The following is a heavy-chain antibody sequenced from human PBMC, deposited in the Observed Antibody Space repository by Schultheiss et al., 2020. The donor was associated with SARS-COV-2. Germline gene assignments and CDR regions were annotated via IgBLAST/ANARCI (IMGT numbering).Heavy chain of an antibody. D-gene: IGHD6-19*01. J-gene: IGHJ4*02. CDR1: GGSFSGHY. V-gene: IGHV4-34*01. CDR2: INHSGST. Sequence: SETLSLTCAVFGGSFSGHYWSWIRQSPGKGLDWIGEINHSGSTNYNPSLKSRVTISVDTSKNQFSLKLSSVTAADTAVYYCARWVVRQWLVPDDYWGQGTLVTVSS. CDR3: ARWVVRQWLVPDDY.